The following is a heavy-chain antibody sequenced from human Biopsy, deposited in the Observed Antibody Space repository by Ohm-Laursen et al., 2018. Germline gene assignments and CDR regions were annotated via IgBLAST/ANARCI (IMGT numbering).Heavy chain of an antibody. CDR2: ISYTGYT. CDR1: GGSFTGHY. J-gene: IGHJ4*02. D-gene: IGHD4-23*01. V-gene: IGHV4-59*11. CDR3: ARGSNDFGGLYFPR. Sequence: TPSLICIVSGGSFTGHYWSWIRQPPGKGLEWIGHISYTGYTSYNASLKSRVTISVDASRNHFSLRLSSLTAADTAVYYCARGSNDFGGLYFPRWGQGTLLTVSS.